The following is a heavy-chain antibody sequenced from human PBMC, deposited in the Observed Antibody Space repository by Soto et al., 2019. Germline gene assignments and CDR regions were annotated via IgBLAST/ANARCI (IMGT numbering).Heavy chain of an antibody. Sequence: EVQVLESGGALVQPGGSLRLSCAASGFTFSNYAMSWVRQAPGKGLEWVSSISGSGGTTYYADSVKGRLTLSRDNSKNTLYLQINSLRVEDTTVYYCAKNNMGYYLHYWGQGTLVTVSS. CDR1: GFTFSNYA. V-gene: IGHV3-23*01. CDR2: ISGSGGTT. D-gene: IGHD3-10*02. CDR3: AKNNMGYYLHY. J-gene: IGHJ4*02.